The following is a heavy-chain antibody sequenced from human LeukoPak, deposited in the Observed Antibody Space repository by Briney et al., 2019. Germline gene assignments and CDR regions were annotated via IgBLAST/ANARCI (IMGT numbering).Heavy chain of an antibody. V-gene: IGHV3-11*01. CDR1: GFTFSDFY. D-gene: IGHD1-26*01. Sequence: GGSLRLSCAASGFTFSDFYMSWIRQAPGEGLEWISYISSSGSTIYYADSVKGRFTISRDNAKNSLYLQMNSLRAEDTAVYYCARAPRFRLVGVPKGPFDPWGQGTLVTVSS. CDR3: ARAPRFRLVGVPKGPFDP. J-gene: IGHJ5*02. CDR2: ISSSGSTI.